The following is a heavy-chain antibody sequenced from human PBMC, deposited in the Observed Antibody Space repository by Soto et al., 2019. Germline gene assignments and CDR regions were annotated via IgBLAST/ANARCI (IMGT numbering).Heavy chain of an antibody. CDR1: GYTFTSYD. J-gene: IGHJ6*02. CDR3: ASRGDSSSSGYYYYYYGMDV. D-gene: IGHD6-6*01. CDR2: MNPNSGNT. V-gene: IGHV1-8*01. Sequence: GASVKVSCKASGYTFTSYDIDWVRQATGQGLEWMGWMNPNSGNTGYAKKFQGRVTMTRNTSISTAYMELSSLRSEDTAVYYCASRGDSSSSGYYYYYYGMDVWGQGTTVTVSS.